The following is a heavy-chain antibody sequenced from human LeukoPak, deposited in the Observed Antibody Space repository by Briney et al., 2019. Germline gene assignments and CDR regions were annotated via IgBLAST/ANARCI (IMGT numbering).Heavy chain of an antibody. V-gene: IGHV4-30-2*01. Sequence: TPSLTRAVSGGSLSRGGYSRGWVRPPPGKGLGWIGYIYHSGSTYYNPSLKSRVTISVDRSKNQFSLKLSSVTAADTAVYYCARGSYGSGSYYYYGMDVWGKGTTVTVSS. CDR2: IYHSGST. J-gene: IGHJ6*04. CDR1: GGSLSRGGYS. CDR3: ARGSYGSGSYYYYGMDV. D-gene: IGHD3-10*01.